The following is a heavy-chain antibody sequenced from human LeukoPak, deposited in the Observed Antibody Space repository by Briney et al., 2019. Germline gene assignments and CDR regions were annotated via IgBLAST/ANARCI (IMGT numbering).Heavy chain of an antibody. J-gene: IGHJ5*02. D-gene: IGHD3-10*01. Sequence: GGSLRLSCAASGFTFSSYAMHWVRQAPGKGLEWVAVISYDGSNKYYADSVKGRFTISRDNSKNTLYLQMNSVRAEDTAVYYCARVRRVGGFDPWGQGTLVTVSS. V-gene: IGHV3-30-3*01. CDR1: GFTFSSYA. CDR3: ARVRRVGGFDP. CDR2: ISYDGSNK.